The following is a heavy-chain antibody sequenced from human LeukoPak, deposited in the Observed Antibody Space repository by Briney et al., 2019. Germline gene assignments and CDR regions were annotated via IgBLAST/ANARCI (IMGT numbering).Heavy chain of an antibody. V-gene: IGHV3-7*01. Sequence: GGSLRLSCAASGFTFSSYGMHWVRQAPGKGLEWVANIKQDGSEKYYVDSVKGRFTISRDNAKNSLYLQMNSLRAEDTAVYYCAREDLEITAMVDYWGQGTLVTVS. CDR1: GFTFSSYG. CDR3: AREDLEITAMVDY. D-gene: IGHD5-18*01. J-gene: IGHJ4*02. CDR2: IKQDGSEK.